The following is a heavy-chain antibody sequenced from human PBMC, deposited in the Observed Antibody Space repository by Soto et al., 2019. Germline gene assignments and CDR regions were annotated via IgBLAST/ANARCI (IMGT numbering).Heavy chain of an antibody. CDR1: GGSISSGGYY. D-gene: IGHD3-22*01. CDR3: TRESQRRSSGLDAFDI. V-gene: IGHV4-31*03. CDR2: IYYSGNT. Sequence: QVQLQESGPGLEKPSQTLSLTCTVSGGSISSGGYYWTWIRQHPGKGRVWIGYIYYSGNTNYNSSLKSRVTISVDTSKNQFSLKLNSATAADTAVYYCTRESQRRSSGLDAFDIWGQGTMVTVSS. J-gene: IGHJ3*02.